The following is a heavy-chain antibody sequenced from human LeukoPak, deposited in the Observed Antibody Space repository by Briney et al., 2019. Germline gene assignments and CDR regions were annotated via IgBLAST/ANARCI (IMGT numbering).Heavy chain of an antibody. CDR1: GFTFSSYA. J-gene: IGHJ4*02. CDR2: IKHDGIEM. Sequence: PGGSLRLSCAASGFTFSSYAMSWVRQAPGKGLEWVANIKHDGIEMNYADSAKGRFTISRDNAKNSLYLQMTSLRAEDTALYYCTRATGWYPDYWGQGTLITVSS. V-gene: IGHV3-7*01. CDR3: TRATGWYPDY. D-gene: IGHD6-19*01.